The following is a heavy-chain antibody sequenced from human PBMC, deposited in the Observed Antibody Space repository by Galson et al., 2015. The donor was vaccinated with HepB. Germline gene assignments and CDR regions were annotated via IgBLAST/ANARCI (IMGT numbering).Heavy chain of an antibody. CDR1: VDSLRDGQW. CDR2: IHPSGKP. Sequence: ETLSLTCAVSVDSLRDGQWWSWVRQPPGKGLEWIGEIHPSGKPNYDPSLKSRVTISVDRAKDEVSLMLKSVTAADTAVYFCALGSDYKWDYWGQGTLLTVSS. J-gene: IGHJ4*02. D-gene: IGHD3-10*01. V-gene: IGHV4-4*01. CDR3: ALGSDYKWDY.